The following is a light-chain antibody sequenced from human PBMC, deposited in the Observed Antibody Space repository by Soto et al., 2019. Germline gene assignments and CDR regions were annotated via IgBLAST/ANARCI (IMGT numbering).Light chain of an antibody. CDR2: EVS. CDR3: QSYDSTLSARYV. Sequence: QPVLTHPASVSGSPVQSNTISGTRTSSDVGGYNYVSWYQQHPGKAPKLMIYEVSNRPSGVSNRFSGSKSGTAASLVITGLQAEDEGDYYGQSYDSTLSARYVFGTGTKVTVL. CDR1: SSDVGGYNY. V-gene: IGLV2-14*01. J-gene: IGLJ1*01.